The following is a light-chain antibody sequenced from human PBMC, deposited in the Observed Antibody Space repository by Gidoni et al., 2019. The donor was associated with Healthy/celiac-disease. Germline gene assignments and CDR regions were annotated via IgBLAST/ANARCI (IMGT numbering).Light chain of an antibody. V-gene: IGKV1-39*01. CDR1: QSISSY. Sequence: DIQMTQSPSSLSASVGDRVTITCRASQSISSYLNWYQQKPGKAPKLLIYAASSLQSGVPSRFSGSGSGTDFTLTISSLQPEDFATYYCQQSSSTLPYTFXXXTKLEIK. CDR2: AAS. CDR3: QQSSSTLPYT. J-gene: IGKJ2*01.